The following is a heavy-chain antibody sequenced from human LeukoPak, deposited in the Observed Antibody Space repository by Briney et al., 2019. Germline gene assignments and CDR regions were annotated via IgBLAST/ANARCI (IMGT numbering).Heavy chain of an antibody. V-gene: IGHV4-34*01. CDR3: ARGHDPNSSGLKDFDY. CDR2: INHSGST. D-gene: IGHD3-22*01. Sequence: SETLSLTCAVYGGSFSGYYWSWIRQPPGKGLEWIGEINHSGSTNYNPSLKSRVTISVDTSKNQFSLKLSSVTAADTAVYSCARGHDPNSSGLKDFDYWGQGTLVTVSS. J-gene: IGHJ4*02. CDR1: GGSFSGYY.